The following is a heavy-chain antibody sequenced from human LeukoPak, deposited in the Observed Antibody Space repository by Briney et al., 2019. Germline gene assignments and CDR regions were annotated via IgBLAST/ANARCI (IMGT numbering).Heavy chain of an antibody. CDR1: GFTFSSYG. Sequence: GGSLRLSCAASGFTFSSYGMHWVRQAPGKGLQWVAVIWYDGSNKYYADSVKGRFTISRDNSNDTLYLQMNSLRAEDTAVYYCARASRYDSSGYHDYWGQGTLVTVSS. CDR2: IWYDGSNK. D-gene: IGHD3-22*01. J-gene: IGHJ4*02. CDR3: ARASRYDSSGYHDY. V-gene: IGHV3-33*01.